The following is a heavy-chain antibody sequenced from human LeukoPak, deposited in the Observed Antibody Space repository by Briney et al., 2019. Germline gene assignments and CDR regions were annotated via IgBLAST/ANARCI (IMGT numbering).Heavy chain of an antibody. CDR2: VHYSGSA. D-gene: IGHD6-19*01. V-gene: IGHV4-28*01. CDR1: GGSISSDNW. J-gene: IGHJ6*02. CDR3: ARNRGWYATDV. Sequence: SETLSLTCAVSGGSISSDNWWSWIRQPLGKGLEWIGYVHYSGSANYNPSLESRVTMSLDRSKNQFSLELTSVTAADTAVYYCARNRGWYATDVWGQGAAVTVSS.